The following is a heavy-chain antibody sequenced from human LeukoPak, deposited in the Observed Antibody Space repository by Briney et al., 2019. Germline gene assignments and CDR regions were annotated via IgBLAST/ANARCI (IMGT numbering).Heavy chain of an antibody. J-gene: IGHJ4*02. Sequence: PSETLSLTCTVSGGSISSNPYYWGWIRQPPGKGLEWIGSIYYSGTTYYDPSLKSRVAISIYTSMNQFSLKLGSVTAADTALYFCVRHADYSASSDFWGQGTLVTVSS. V-gene: IGHV4-39*01. CDR1: GGSISSNPYY. CDR3: VRHADYSASSDF. D-gene: IGHD4/OR15-4a*01. CDR2: IYYSGTT.